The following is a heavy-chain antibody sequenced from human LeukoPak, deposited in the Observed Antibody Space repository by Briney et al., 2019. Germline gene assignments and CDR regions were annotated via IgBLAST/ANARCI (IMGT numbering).Heavy chain of an antibody. J-gene: IGHJ4*02. CDR3: ARSGHSNGWYYFDY. D-gene: IGHD6-19*01. CDR2: IKQDGSEK. V-gene: IGHV3-7*01. CDR1: GFTFSSYW. Sequence: GGSLRLSCAASGFTFSSYWLSWVRQAPGKGLESVANIKQDGSEKYYVDSVKGRFTISRDNAKKSLDLQMNSLRAEDTAVYYCARSGHSNGWYYFDYWGLGALVTVSS.